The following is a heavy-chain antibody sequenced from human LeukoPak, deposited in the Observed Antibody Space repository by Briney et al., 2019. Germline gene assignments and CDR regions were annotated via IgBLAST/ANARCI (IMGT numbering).Heavy chain of an antibody. CDR2: INDDGSTT. J-gene: IGHJ3*02. V-gene: IGHV3-74*01. CDR3: AKGYRDGLSGSSNSDAFDI. D-gene: IGHD1-26*01. CDR1: GFTFSSYW. Sequence: PGGSLRLSCAASGFTFSSYWMHWVRQAPGKGLVWVSRINDDGSTTSYADSVKGRFTISRDHAKNSLYLQMNSLRAEDTALYYCAKGYRDGLSGSSNSDAFDIWGQGTMVTVSS.